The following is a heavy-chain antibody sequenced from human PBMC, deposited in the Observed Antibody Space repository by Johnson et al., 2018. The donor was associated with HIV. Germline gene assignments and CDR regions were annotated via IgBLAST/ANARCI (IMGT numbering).Heavy chain of an antibody. CDR1: GFIFSSYW. J-gene: IGHJ3*02. D-gene: IGHD3-22*01. CDR3: ARDRPYYYDSSGLAPHDAVDI. V-gene: IGHV3-7*01. CDR2: IKEDGGEK. Sequence: VQLVESGGGLVQPGGSLRLSCAASGFIFSSYWMTWVRQAPGKGLEWVANIKEDGGEKHYVDSVKGRFTISRDNAKNSLYLQMNSLRAEDTAVYFCARDRPYYYDSSGLAPHDAVDIGGQGTMITVSS.